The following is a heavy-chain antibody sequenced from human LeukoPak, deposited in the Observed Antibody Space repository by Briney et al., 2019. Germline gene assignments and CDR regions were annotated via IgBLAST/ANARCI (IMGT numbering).Heavy chain of an antibody. CDR3: ARESLGYGGNDY. V-gene: IGHV3-11*01. Sequence: GGSLRLSCAASGFTFSDYYRSWIRTAPGKGLGWGSYISSSGSTIYYADSVKGRFTIPSDNAKNALYLQMNSLRTEDTAGYYCARESLGYGGNDYWGQGTLVTVSS. CDR2: ISSSGSTI. J-gene: IGHJ4*02. CDR1: GFTFSDYY. D-gene: IGHD4-23*01.